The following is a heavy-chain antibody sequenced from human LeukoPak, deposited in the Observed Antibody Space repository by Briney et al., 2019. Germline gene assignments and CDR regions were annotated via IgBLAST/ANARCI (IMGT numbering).Heavy chain of an antibody. Sequence: PGGSLRLSCAASGFTFSTYWMHWVRQAPGKGLVWVSSITGDGSSTRYADAVKGRFTISRDNSKNTLYLQMNSLRAEATAVYYCARGVDTAMAHWGQGTLVTVSS. J-gene: IGHJ4*02. D-gene: IGHD5-18*01. V-gene: IGHV3-74*01. CDR3: ARGVDTAMAH. CDR2: ITGDGSST. CDR1: GFTFSTYW.